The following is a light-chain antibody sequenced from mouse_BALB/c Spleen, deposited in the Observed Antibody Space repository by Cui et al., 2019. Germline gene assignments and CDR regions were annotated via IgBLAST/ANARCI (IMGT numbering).Light chain of an antibody. J-gene: IGKJ2*01. Sequence: ENVLTQSPALMAASLGQKVTMTCSASSCVSSSYLHWYQQKSGASPKPLIHRTSNLASGVPARFSGSGSGTSYSLTISSVEAEDDATYYCQQWSGYPYTFGGGTKLEIK. V-gene: IGKV4-58*01. CDR1: SCVSSSY. CDR3: QQWSGYPYT. CDR2: RTS.